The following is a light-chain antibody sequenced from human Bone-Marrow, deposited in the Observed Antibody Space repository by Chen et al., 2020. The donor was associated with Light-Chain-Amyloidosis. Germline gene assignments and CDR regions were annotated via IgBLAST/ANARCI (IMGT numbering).Light chain of an antibody. CDR2: RNN. Sequence: QAGLTQPPSVSKGLRQTATLTCTGNSNNVGNQGAAWLQQHQGHPPKLLSYRNNNRPSGISERFSASRSGNTASLTITGLQPEDEADYHCQSADSSGTYEVIFGGGTKLTVL. CDR1: SNNVGNQG. J-gene: IGLJ2*01. V-gene: IGLV10-54*04. CDR3: QSADSSGTYEVI.